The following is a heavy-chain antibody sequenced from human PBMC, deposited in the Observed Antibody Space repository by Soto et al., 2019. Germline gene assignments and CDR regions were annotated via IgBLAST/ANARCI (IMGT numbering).Heavy chain of an antibody. Sequence: GGSLRLSCAASGFTFSSYSMNWVRQAPGKGLEWVSYISSSSSTIYYADSVKGRFTISRDNAKNSLYLQMNSLRAEDTAVYYCARDMGSGPTYYFDYWGQGTLVTVSS. J-gene: IGHJ4*02. CDR2: ISSSSSTI. D-gene: IGHD6-19*01. CDR3: ARDMGSGPTYYFDY. CDR1: GFTFSSYS. V-gene: IGHV3-48*01.